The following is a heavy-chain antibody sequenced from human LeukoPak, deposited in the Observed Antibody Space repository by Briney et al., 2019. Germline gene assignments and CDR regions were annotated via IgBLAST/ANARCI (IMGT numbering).Heavy chain of an antibody. J-gene: IGHJ5*02. CDR2: IIPIFGTA. CDR3: ARAGYCSGGSCYPPRSWFDP. CDR1: GGTFSSYA. V-gene: IGHV1-69*13. Sequence: ASVKVSCKASGGTFSSYAISWVRQAPGQGLEWMGGIIPIFGTANYAQKFQGRATITADESTSTAYMELSSLRSGDTAVYYCARAGYCSGGSCYPPRSWFDPWGQGTLVTVSS. D-gene: IGHD2-15*01.